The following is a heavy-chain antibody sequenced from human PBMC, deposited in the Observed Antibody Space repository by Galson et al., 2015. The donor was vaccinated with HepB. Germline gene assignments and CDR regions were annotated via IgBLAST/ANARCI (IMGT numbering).Heavy chain of an antibody. CDR3: ARVGVWAVPGASEGFDH. CDR1: GFPFGDYY. Sequence: SMRLACAASGFPFGDYYMSWIRQTPGKGLEWISHISSRTSYTKYADSVKGRFTISRDDAKNSLYLQMNSLRVEETAVYYCARVGVWAVPGASEGFDHWGQGVLVIVS. CDR2: ISSRTSYT. V-gene: IGHV3-11*06. D-gene: IGHD2-2*01. J-gene: IGHJ4*02.